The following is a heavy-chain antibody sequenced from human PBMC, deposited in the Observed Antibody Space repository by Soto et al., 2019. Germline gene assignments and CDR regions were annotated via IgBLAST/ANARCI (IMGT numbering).Heavy chain of an antibody. D-gene: IGHD3-9*01. J-gene: IGHJ6*03. CDR1: GGSISSSSYY. CDR3: ARVYSVGYYDILTGYYNPPYYYYYMDV. CDR2: SYYSGST. Sequence: PSETLSLTCTVSGGSISSSSYYWGWIRQPPGKGLEWIGSSYYSGSTNYNPSLKSRVTISVDTSKNQFSLKLSSVTAADTAVYYCARVYSVGYYDILTGYYNPPYYYYYMDVWGKGTTVTVSS. V-gene: IGHV4-39*01.